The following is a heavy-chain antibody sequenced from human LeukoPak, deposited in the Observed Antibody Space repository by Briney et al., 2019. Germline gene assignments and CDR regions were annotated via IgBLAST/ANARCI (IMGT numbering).Heavy chain of an antibody. J-gene: IGHJ6*03. Sequence: GGSLRLSCAASGISFSSYAMSWVRQAPGKGPEWVSAISGSGGYTYYADSVKGRFTISRDNSKNTLYLQMNSLRAEDTAVYYCANGYCSGGSCYYYYMDVWGKGTTVTVSS. CDR2: ISGSGGYT. CDR1: GISFSSYA. V-gene: IGHV3-23*01. D-gene: IGHD2-15*01. CDR3: ANGYCSGGSCYYYYMDV.